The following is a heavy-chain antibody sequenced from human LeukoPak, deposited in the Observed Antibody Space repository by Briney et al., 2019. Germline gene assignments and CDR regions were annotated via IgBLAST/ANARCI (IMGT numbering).Heavy chain of an antibody. J-gene: IGHJ4*02. V-gene: IGHV3-15*01. D-gene: IGHD2-2*01. CDR1: GFTFSNAW. CDR2: IKSRTDGGTT. CDR3: TTPGYCSGTTCYLFDY. Sequence: GGSLRLSCAASGFTFSNAWMSWVRQAPGKGLEWVGRIKSRTDGGTTDYATSVKGRFTISRDDSNTLFLQMSSLKPEDTAVYYCTTPGYCSGTTCYLFDYWGPGILVTVSS.